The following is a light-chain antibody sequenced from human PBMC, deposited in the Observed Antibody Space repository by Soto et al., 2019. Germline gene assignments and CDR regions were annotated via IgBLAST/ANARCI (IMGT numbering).Light chain of an antibody. Sequence: QLVLTQSPSASASLGASVKLTCTLSSGHNSYAIAWHQQQPEKGPRYLMKVNSDGSHSKGDEIPDRFSGSSSGAERYLTISSLQSEDEADYYCQTWSTDIRVFGGGTQLTVL. CDR2: VNSDGSH. CDR1: SGHNSYA. CDR3: QTWSTDIRV. V-gene: IGLV4-69*01. J-gene: IGLJ3*02.